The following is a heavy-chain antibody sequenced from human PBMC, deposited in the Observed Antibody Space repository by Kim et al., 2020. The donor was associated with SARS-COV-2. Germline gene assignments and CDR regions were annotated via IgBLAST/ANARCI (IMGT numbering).Heavy chain of an antibody. J-gene: IGHJ4*02. D-gene: IGHD1-7*01. CDR1: GLTISGYG. CDR2: IAYDGINK. CDR3: ATGTSTDWWDF. Sequence: LSLTCVASGLTISGYGIHWVRQAPGKGLEWVALIAYDGINKYYGDSVKGRFAISRDESQNTVFLQMNSLRIEDTAVYYCATGTSTDWWDFWGQGTLV. V-gene: IGHV3-30*03.